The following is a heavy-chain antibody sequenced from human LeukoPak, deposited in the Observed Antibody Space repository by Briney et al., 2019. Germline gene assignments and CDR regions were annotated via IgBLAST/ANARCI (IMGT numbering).Heavy chain of an antibody. CDR3: VRSKSGTYGWFDP. V-gene: IGHV4-59*01. Sequence: PSETLSLTCTVSGGSISGYYSSWIRQPPGKGLEWIGYIYYTGSTNYNPSLKSRVTISVDTAQNQFSLKVSSVTAADTAVYYCVRSKSGTYGWFDPWGQGTLVTVSS. J-gene: IGHJ5*02. D-gene: IGHD1-26*01. CDR1: GGSISGYY. CDR2: IYYTGST.